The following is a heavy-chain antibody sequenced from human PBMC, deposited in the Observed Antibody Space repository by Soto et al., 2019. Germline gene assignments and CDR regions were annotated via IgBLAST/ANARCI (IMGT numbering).Heavy chain of an antibody. D-gene: IGHD2-21*02. CDR2: INAGNGNT. Sequence: VSVKVSCKASGYTFTSYAMHWVRQAPGQRLEWMGWINAGNGNTKYSQKFQGRDTITRDTSASTAYMELSSLRSEDTAVYYCARSIVVVTAADYWGQGTLVTVSS. J-gene: IGHJ4*02. CDR3: ARSIVVVTAADY. CDR1: GYTFTSYA. V-gene: IGHV1-3*01.